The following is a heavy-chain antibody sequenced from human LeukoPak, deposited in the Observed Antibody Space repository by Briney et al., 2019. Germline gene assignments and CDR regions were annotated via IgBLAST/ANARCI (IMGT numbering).Heavy chain of an antibody. V-gene: IGHV1-24*01. Sequence: ASVKVSCKVSGYTLTELSMHWVRQAPGKGLEWMGGFDPEDGETIYAQKFQGRVTMTEDTSTDTAYMELSRLRSDDTAVYYCARDGSSKDPIQIREGPSDYWGQGTLVTVSS. CDR2: FDPEDGET. CDR3: ARDGSSKDPIQIREGPSDY. D-gene: IGHD2-2*01. J-gene: IGHJ4*02. CDR1: GYTLTELS.